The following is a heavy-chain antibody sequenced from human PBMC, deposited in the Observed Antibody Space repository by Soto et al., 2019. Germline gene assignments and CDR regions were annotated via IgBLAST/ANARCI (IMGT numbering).Heavy chain of an antibody. CDR2: IIPIFGTA. CDR1: GGTFSSYA. J-gene: IGHJ5*02. V-gene: IGHV1-69*01. Sequence: QVQLVQSGAEVKKPGSSVKDSCKASGGTFSSYAISWVRQAPGQGLEWMGGIIPIFGTANYAQKCQGRVTITAEESTRTAYMELSRLRSEDTAVYYCARDRSGYTRPFDPWGQGALVTVSS. D-gene: IGHD3-22*01. CDR3: ARDRSGYTRPFDP.